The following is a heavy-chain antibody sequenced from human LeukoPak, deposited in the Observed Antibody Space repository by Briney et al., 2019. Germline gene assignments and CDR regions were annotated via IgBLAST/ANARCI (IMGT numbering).Heavy chain of an antibody. D-gene: IGHD3-10*01. V-gene: IGHV3-21*01. CDR3: ARRGNYYYGSGSYFGDDY. J-gene: IGHJ4*02. CDR2: ISSSSSYI. CDR1: GFTFSSYS. Sequence: PGGSLRLSCAASGFTFSSYSMNWVRQAPGKGLEWVSSISSSSSYINYADSVKGRFTISRDNAKNSLYLQMNSLRAEDTAVYYCARRGNYYYGSGSYFGDDYWGQGTLVTVSS.